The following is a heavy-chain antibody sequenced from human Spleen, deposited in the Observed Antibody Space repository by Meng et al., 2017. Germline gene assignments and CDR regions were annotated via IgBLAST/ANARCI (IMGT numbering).Heavy chain of an antibody. CDR1: GFTFSSYA. J-gene: IGHJ3*02. CDR3: AKGGPYYYDSSGIRREDAFDI. D-gene: IGHD3-22*01. Sequence: GESLKISCAASGFTFSSYAMSWVRQAPGKGLEWVSAISGSGGSTYYADSVKVRFTISRDNFKNTRDLQMNSLRAEETAVYYCAKGGPYYYDSSGIRREDAFDIWGQGTMVTVSS. V-gene: IGHV3-23*01. CDR2: ISGSGGST.